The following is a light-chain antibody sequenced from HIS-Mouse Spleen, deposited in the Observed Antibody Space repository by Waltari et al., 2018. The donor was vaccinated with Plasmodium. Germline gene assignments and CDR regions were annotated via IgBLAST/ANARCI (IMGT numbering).Light chain of an antibody. CDR1: ALPQQY. Sequence: SYELTQPPPVSVSPGQTARITCPGDALPQQYASWYQQKPGQAPVLVIYKDSERPSGIPERFSGSSSGTTVTLTISGVQAEDEADYYCQSADSSGTYQVFGGGTKLTVL. J-gene: IGLJ2*01. CDR2: KDS. V-gene: IGLV3-25*03. CDR3: QSADSSGTYQV.